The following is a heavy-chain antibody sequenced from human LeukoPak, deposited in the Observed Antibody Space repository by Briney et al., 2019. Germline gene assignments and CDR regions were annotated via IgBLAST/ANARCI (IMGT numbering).Heavy chain of an antibody. Sequence: GGSLRLSCAASGFTFSNYWMHWVRQTPGEGLVCVSLIKGDGSSTTYADSVMGRFTISRDNAKNTVYLQMNSLRAEDTAVYYCARGNYHAMDVWGQGTTVTVSS. CDR1: GFTFSNYW. V-gene: IGHV3-74*01. CDR3: ARGNYHAMDV. CDR2: IKGDGSST. J-gene: IGHJ6*02.